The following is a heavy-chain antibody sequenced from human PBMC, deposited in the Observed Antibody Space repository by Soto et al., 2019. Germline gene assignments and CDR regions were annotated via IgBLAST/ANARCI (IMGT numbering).Heavy chain of an antibody. J-gene: IGHJ1*01. Sequence: QVQLQESGPGLVKPSETLTLTCTVSDDSITGGGYFWTWIRQLPGKGLEWLGSTYYRGNTFYNPSRPTRWTISLAPSQIRVSLRVTSVTAADTAIYFCARGGSGTYHVWGPGTLVTVSS. CDR1: DDSITGGGYF. D-gene: IGHD3-10*01. CDR3: ARGGSGTYHV. CDR2: TYYRGNT. V-gene: IGHV4-31*02.